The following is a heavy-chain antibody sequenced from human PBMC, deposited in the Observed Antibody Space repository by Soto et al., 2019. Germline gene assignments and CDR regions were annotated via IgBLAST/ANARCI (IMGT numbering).Heavy chain of an antibody. J-gene: IGHJ4*02. D-gene: IGHD2-8*01. Sequence: GGSLRLSCAASGFDVSTKYMNWVRQAPGKGLEWVSVIYSGGSAYYADSVKGRFTLSRDNSKNTLYLQMNSLRAEDTAVYYCACDSDGLYSSDFWGQGTLVTVSS. V-gene: IGHV3-53*01. CDR1: GFDVSTKY. CDR2: IYSGGSA. CDR3: ACDSDGLYSSDF.